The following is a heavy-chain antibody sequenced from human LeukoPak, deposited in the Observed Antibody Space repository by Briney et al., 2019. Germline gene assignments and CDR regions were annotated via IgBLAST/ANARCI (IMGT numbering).Heavy chain of an antibody. D-gene: IGHD2-2*01. CDR3: ARGVVIVPAAHTDYYHYGMDV. V-gene: IGHV3-21*01. CDR2: ISMSTSYI. J-gene: IGHJ6*02. Sequence: GSLRLSCAASGFNFRSYSMNWVRQTPGKGLEWVSSISMSTSYIYYADSVKGRFIISRDNAQNSLYLQMNSLRAEDTAIYYCARGVVIVPAAHTDYYHYGMDVWGQGTTVTVSS. CDR1: GFNFRSYS.